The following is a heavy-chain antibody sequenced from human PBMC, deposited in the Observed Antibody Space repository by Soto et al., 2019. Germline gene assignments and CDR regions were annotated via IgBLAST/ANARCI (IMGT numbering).Heavy chain of an antibody. CDR2: IIPIFGTA. J-gene: IGHJ5*02. CDR1: GGTFSSYA. V-gene: IGHV1-69*13. Sequence: GASVKVSCKASGGTFSSYAISWVRQAPGQGLEWMGGIIPIFGTANYAQKFQGRVTITADESTSTAYMELSSLRSEDTAVYYCARDPPAITMVRGVITSNWFDPWGQGTLVTVS. D-gene: IGHD3-10*01. CDR3: ARDPPAITMVRGVITSNWFDP.